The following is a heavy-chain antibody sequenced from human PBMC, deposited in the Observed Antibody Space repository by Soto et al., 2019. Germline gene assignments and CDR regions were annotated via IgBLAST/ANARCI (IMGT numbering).Heavy chain of an antibody. Sequence: QVQLQQSGPGLVKPSQTLSLTCDICGDSVSSNSAGWNWIRQTPSRGLEWLGRTYYRSKWYNNYAVSVKSRVSVNPDTAKNQFSLQLNSVTPEDTAVYYCARGSWDDASGHYHMDVWGKGTTVTVSS. CDR2: TYYRSKWYN. J-gene: IGHJ6*03. D-gene: IGHD1-1*01. V-gene: IGHV6-1*01. CDR3: ARGSWDDASGHYHMDV. CDR1: GDSVSSNSAG.